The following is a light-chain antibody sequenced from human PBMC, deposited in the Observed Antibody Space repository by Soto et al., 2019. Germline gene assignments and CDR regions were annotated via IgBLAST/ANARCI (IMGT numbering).Light chain of an antibody. CDR3: QQYNSYPWT. V-gene: IGKV1-8*01. CDR1: QGISSY. Sequence: AIRMTQSPSSLSASTGDRVTITCRASQGISSYLAWYQQKPGKAPKLLIYAASTLQSGVPSRFSGSGSGTDFTLTISSLQPEDFATYYCQQYNSYPWTFGQGTKVDI. CDR2: AAS. J-gene: IGKJ1*01.